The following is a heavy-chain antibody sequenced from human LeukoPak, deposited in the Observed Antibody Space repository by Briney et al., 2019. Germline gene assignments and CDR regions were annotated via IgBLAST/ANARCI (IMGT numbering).Heavy chain of an antibody. CDR1: GGSISASTYY. Sequence: SETLSLTCIVSGGSISASTYYWAWIRQPPGTGLEWIGSVYYRGTTYYNPSLKSRVTISVDTSKNQFSLKLSSVTAADTAVYYCARGLSYGPVRSRFDPWGQGTLVTISS. D-gene: IGHD3-10*01. CDR2: VYYRGTT. V-gene: IGHV4-39*07. J-gene: IGHJ5*02. CDR3: ARGLSYGPVRSRFDP.